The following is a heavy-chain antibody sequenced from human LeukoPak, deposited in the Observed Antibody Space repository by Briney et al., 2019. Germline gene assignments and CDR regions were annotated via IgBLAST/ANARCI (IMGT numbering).Heavy chain of an antibody. Sequence: SETLSLTCAVSSASISNNYYYWGWVRQPPGKGLEWIGSIYYAGSTNYNPSLKSRVTMSVDTSKNQFSLRVTSVTAADTAVYYCGRLGDDSGTCAPYPNWFDPWGQGILVTVSS. CDR2: IYYAGST. D-gene: IGHD3-10*01. CDR1: SASISNNYYY. CDR3: GRLGDDSGTCAPYPNWFDP. V-gene: IGHV4-39*01. J-gene: IGHJ5*02.